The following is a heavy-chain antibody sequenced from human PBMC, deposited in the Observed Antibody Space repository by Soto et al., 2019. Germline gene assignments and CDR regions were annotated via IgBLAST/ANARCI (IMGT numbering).Heavy chain of an antibody. CDR1: EASSGKDGTCY. V-gene: IGHV4-61*01. Sequence: ASVPLPLSCTVAEASSGKDGTCYWSWNQQSPGKGLEWIGYVYYRGSTKYNPSLKGRVTISLDTSKNEFSLRVRSVTAADTAVYYCARGYISGWDTLYDFASWGQGSLV. CDR3: ARGYISGWDTLYDFAS. CDR2: VYYRGST. J-gene: IGHJ4*02. D-gene: IGHD6-19*01.